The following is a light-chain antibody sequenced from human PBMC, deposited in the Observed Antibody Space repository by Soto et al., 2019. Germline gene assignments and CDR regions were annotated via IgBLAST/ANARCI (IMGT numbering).Light chain of an antibody. CDR1: QSISSY. V-gene: IGKV1-39*01. CDR3: QQSYSTPPT. Sequence: QVPQFPSSLPPSLPPCVPISGRASQSISSYLNWYQQKPGKAPKLLIYAASSLQSGVPSRFSGSGSGTDFTLTISSLQPEDFATYYCQQSYSTPPTFGQGTKVDI. J-gene: IGKJ1*01. CDR2: AAS.